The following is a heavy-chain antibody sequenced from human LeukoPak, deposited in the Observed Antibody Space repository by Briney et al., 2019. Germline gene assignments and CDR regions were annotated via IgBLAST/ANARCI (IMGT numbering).Heavy chain of an antibody. D-gene: IGHD3-10*01. J-gene: IGHJ5*02. CDR3: ARRTPTYGSGSEGWFDP. CDR1: GYTFTGYY. Sequence: ASVKVSCKASGYTFTGYYMHWVRQAPGQGLEWMGWINPNSGGTNYAQKFQGRVTMTRDTSISTAYMELSRLRSDDTAVYYCARRTPTYGSGSEGWFDPWGQGTLVTVPS. V-gene: IGHV1-2*02. CDR2: INPNSGGT.